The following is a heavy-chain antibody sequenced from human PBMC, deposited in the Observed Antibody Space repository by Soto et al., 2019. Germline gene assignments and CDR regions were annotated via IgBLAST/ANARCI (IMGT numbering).Heavy chain of an antibody. J-gene: IGHJ4*02. CDR1: GYTFTVYY. Sequence: VASVKVSCKASGYTFTVYYMHWVRQAPGQGLEWMGWINPKSAGTTYPQKFQGRVTMTWDTSISTAYMSLTRLRSDDTAVYYCARSLAKGDGRACLEYWGQGTM. V-gene: IGHV1-2*02. CDR2: INPKSAGT. CDR3: ARSLAKGDGRACLEY. D-gene: IGHD3-16*01.